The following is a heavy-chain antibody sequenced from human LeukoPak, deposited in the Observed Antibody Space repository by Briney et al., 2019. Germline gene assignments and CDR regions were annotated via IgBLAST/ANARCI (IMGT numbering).Heavy chain of an antibody. V-gene: IGHV3-23*01. CDR3: AKAYSSGFFYYYYMDV. D-gene: IGHD3-22*01. CDR1: GFTFSSYA. J-gene: IGHJ6*03. CDR2: ISGSGGST. Sequence: GGSLRLSCAASGFTFSSYAMSWVRQAPGKGLEWVSAISGSGGSTYYADSVKGRFTISRDNYNNMLYLQMNTLRTEDTAVYYCAKAYSSGFFYYYYMDVWGKGTTVTVSS.